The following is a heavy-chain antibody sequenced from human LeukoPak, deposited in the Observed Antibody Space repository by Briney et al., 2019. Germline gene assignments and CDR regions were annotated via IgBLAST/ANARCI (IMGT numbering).Heavy chain of an antibody. V-gene: IGHV3-73*01. Sequence: PGGSLRLSCAASGFTFSGSAMHWVRQASGKGLEWVGRIRSKANSYATAYAASVKGRFTISRDDSKNTAYLQMNSLKTEDTAVYYCTRQALIVGAPWDIWGQGTMVTVSS. J-gene: IGHJ3*02. CDR2: IRSKANSYAT. CDR3: TRQALIVGAPWDI. CDR1: GFTFSGSA. D-gene: IGHD1-26*01.